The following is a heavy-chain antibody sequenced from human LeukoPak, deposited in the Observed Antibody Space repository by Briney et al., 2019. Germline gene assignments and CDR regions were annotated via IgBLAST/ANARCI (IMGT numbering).Heavy chain of an antibody. CDR2: IWYDGSNK. V-gene: IGHV3-33*01. CDR3: ARGGGLDA. D-gene: IGHD3-16*01. CDR1: GFTFSSYG. J-gene: IGHJ6*02. Sequence: GGSLRLSCAASGFTFSSYGMHWVRQAPGKGLEWVAVIWYDGSNKYYADSVKGRFIISRDNSKNTLYLQMNSLRAEDTAVYFCARGGGLDAWGQGATVTVSS.